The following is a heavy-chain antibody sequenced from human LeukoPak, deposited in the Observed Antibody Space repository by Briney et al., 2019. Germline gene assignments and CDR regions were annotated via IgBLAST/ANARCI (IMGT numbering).Heavy chain of an antibody. V-gene: IGHV4-30-2*01. CDR3: ARDSPQLDAFDI. CDR2: IYRSGST. J-gene: IGHJ3*02. CDR1: GGSISSGGYS. Sequence: SETLSLTCAVSGGSISSGGYSWSWIRQPPGKGLEWIGYIYRSGSTYYNPSLKSRVTISVDRSKNQFSLKLSSVTAADTAVYYCARDSPQLDAFDIWGQGTMVTVSS.